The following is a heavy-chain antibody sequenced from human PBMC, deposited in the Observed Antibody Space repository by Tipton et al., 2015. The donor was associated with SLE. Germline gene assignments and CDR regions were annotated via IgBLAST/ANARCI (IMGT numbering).Heavy chain of an antibody. D-gene: IGHD3-22*01. Sequence: TLSLTCTVSGYSISSGYYWGWIRQPPGKGLEWIGSIYHSGSTYYNPSLKSRVTISVDTSKNQFSLKLSSVTAADTAVYYCAMGYYDSSGYYYGYFQHWGQGTLVTVSS. V-gene: IGHV4-38-2*02. J-gene: IGHJ1*01. CDR3: AMGYYDSSGYYYGYFQH. CDR2: IYHSGST. CDR1: GYSISSGYY.